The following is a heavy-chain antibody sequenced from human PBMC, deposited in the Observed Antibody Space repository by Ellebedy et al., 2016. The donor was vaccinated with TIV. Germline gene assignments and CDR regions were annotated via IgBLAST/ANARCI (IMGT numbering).Heavy chain of an antibody. CDR3: ARVGYNGWDFDY. D-gene: IGHD6-19*01. CDR2: IEQDGSKK. J-gene: IGHJ4*02. Sequence: GESLKISCAASGFTFSSYWITWVRQAPGKGLEWVAIIEQDGSKKYYVDSVKGRFTISRDNAKNSLYLQMNSLRAEDTVVYYCARVGYNGWDFDYWGQGTLVTVSS. V-gene: IGHV3-7*01. CDR1: GFTFSSYW.